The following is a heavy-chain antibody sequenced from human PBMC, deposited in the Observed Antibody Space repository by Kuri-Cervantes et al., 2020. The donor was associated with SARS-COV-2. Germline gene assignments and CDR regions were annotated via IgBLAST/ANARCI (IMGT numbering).Heavy chain of an antibody. D-gene: IGHD3-9*01. CDR1: GFTFSSYA. CDR2: ISGSGGST. J-gene: IGHJ4*02. Sequence: LSLTCAASGFTFSSYAMSWVRQAPGKGLEWVSAISGSGGSTYYADSVKGRFTISRDNSKNTLYPQMNSLRAEDTAVYYCAYGTYYDILTGYLDFDYWGQGTLVTVSS. V-gene: IGHV3-23*01. CDR3: AYGTYYDILTGYLDFDY.